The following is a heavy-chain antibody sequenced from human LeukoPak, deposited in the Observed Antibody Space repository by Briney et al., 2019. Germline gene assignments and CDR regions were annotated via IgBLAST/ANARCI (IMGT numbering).Heavy chain of an antibody. V-gene: IGHV3-74*01. D-gene: IGHD3-22*01. CDR3: ARAHSYYYDSSGYYVN. J-gene: IGHJ4*02. CDR2: INSDGSST. CDR1: GFTFSSYW. Sequence: GGSLTLSCAASGFTFSSYWMHWVRQAPGKGLVWVSRINSDGSSTSYADSVKGRFTISRDNAKNTLYLQMNSLRAEDTAVYYCARAHSYYYDSSGYYVNWGQGTLVTVSS.